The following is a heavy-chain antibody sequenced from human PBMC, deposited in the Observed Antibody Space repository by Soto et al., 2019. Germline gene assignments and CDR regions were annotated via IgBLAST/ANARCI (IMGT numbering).Heavy chain of an antibody. J-gene: IGHJ4*02. CDR2: IYYSGST. CDR1: GVSISRCY. V-gene: IGHV4-59*08. D-gene: IGHD3-9*01. Sequence: LSLTCPCSGVSISRCYSSWILQPPEKGLEWIGYIYYSGSTNYNPSLKSRVTISVDTSKNQFSLKLSSVTDADTAVYYCERHGDVLLYFDWPYFDYWGRGTLVTVSS. CDR3: ERHGDVLLYFDWPYFDY.